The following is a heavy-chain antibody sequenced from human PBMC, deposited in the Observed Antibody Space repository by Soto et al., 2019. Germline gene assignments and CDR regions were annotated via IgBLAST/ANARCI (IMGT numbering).Heavy chain of an antibody. V-gene: IGHV3-23*01. CDR1: GFTFSGYA. J-gene: IGHJ4*02. CDR2: LSGTGLST. Sequence: PGGSLRLSCAASGFTFSGYAMTWVRQAPGKGLQWVSSLSGTGLSTYYADTVKGRFTISRDNSRNTLYLQMNSLRAEDTAVYYCATSYDSSGYDYWGQGTLVTVSS. CDR3: ATSYDSSGYDY. D-gene: IGHD3-22*01.